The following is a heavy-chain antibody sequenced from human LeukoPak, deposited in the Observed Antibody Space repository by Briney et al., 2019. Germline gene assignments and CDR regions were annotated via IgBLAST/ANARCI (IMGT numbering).Heavy chain of an antibody. CDR2: TSGSGVNS. Sequence: PGGSLRLSCAVSGITLSNYDMSWVRQAPGKGLEWVAATSGSGVNSYYADSVRGRFTISRDNSQNTLYLQMDSLRAEDTALYYCAKEYSGYDFDYWGQGTLVTVSS. J-gene: IGHJ4*02. CDR1: GITLSNYD. D-gene: IGHD5-12*01. CDR3: AKEYSGYDFDY. V-gene: IGHV3-23*01.